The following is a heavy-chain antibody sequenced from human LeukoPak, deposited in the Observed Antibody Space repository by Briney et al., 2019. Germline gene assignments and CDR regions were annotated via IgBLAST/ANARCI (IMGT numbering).Heavy chain of an antibody. CDR3: ARAHTSGWSGDY. V-gene: IGHV5-51*01. D-gene: IGHD6-19*01. CDR1: GYSFTGYW. Sequence: NHEESLKISCKGSGYSFTGYWIVWVRQMPGKGLEWMGIIYPGDSDTRYSPTFQGQVTISADKSISTAYLHWSSLKASDTAMYYCARAHTSGWSGDYWGQGTLVTVS. J-gene: IGHJ4*02. CDR2: IYPGDSDT.